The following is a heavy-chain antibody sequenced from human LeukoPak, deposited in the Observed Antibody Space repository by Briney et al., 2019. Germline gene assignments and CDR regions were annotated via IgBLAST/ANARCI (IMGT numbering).Heavy chain of an antibody. D-gene: IGHD3-10*01. CDR1: GRSISSGGYY. CDR2: IYYSGSA. J-gene: IGHJ4*02. CDR3: ARVEVRGATPYFDY. V-gene: IGHV4-31*01. Sequence: PSETLSLICTVSGRSISSGGYYWRWIRKHPGRGLEWLGYIYYSGSAYYNPSLKGLVTISVDTSKNQISLKLNSLTAADTAVYYCARVEVRGATPYFDYWGQGTLVTVSS.